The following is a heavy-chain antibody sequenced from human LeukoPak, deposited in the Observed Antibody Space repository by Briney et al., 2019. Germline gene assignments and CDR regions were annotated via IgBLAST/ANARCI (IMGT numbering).Heavy chain of an antibody. CDR3: AKDVDPYYGSGSSGLDY. J-gene: IGHJ4*02. Sequence: PGGSLRLSCAASGFTFSSYGMHWVRQAPGTGLEWVAVISYDGSNKYYADSVKGRFTISRDNSKNTLYLQMNSLRAEDTAVYYCAKDVDPYYGSGSSGLDYWGQGTLVTVSS. CDR2: ISYDGSNK. D-gene: IGHD3-10*01. CDR1: GFTFSSYG. V-gene: IGHV3-30*18.